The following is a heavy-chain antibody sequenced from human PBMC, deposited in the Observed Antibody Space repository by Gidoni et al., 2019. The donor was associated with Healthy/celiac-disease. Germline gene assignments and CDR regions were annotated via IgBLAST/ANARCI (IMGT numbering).Heavy chain of an antibody. CDR2: ISWNSGSI. Sequence: EVQLVESGGGLVQPGRSLRLSCAASGFTFDDYAMHWVRQPPGKGLEWVSGISWNSGSIGYADSVKGRFTISRDNAKNSLYLQMNSLRAEDTALYYCAKDGYGDYVKYFQHWGQGTLVTVSS. V-gene: IGHV3-9*01. D-gene: IGHD4-17*01. J-gene: IGHJ1*01. CDR1: GFTFDDYA. CDR3: AKDGYGDYVKYFQH.